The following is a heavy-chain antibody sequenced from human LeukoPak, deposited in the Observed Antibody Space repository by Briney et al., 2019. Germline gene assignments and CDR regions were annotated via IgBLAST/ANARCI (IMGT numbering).Heavy chain of an antibody. J-gene: IGHJ3*02. D-gene: IGHD3-22*01. CDR1: GYSFTSYG. Sequence: ASVKVSCKASGYSFTSYGISWVRQAPGQGLEWMGWISAYNGDRNYAQNFQGRVTMTTDTSTSTAYMELRSLRSDDTAVYYCAREEGSYHDSSGYPDAFDIWGQGTMVTVSS. CDR2: ISAYNGDR. V-gene: IGHV1-18*01. CDR3: AREEGSYHDSSGYPDAFDI.